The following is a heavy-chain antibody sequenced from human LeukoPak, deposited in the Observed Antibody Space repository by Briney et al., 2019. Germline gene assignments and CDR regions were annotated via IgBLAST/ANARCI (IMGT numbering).Heavy chain of an antibody. D-gene: IGHD3-22*01. V-gene: IGHV3-9*01. Sequence: GGSLRLSCAASGFTFDDYAMHWVRQAPGKGLEWVSGISWNSGGIGYADSVKGRFTISRDNAKNSLCLQMNSLRAEDTALYYCAKVSDYYDSSGYFDYWGQGTLVTVSS. J-gene: IGHJ4*02. CDR3: AKVSDYYDSSGYFDY. CDR2: ISWNSGGI. CDR1: GFTFDDYA.